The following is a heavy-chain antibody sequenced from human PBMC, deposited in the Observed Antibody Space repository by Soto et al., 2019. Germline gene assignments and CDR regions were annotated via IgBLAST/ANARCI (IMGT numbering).Heavy chain of an antibody. D-gene: IGHD3-10*01. CDR3: AKSGLGAGSYYYMDV. V-gene: IGHV3-23*01. J-gene: IGHJ6*03. Sequence: EAQLLESGGGFVQPGGSLRLSCAASGFAFSSYTMTWVRQAPGKGLEWVSAVLGGGSNTYYADSVMGRFTIFRDNSKDTLYLQMNSLRVEDTALYYCAKSGLGAGSYYYMDVWGEGTTVTVSS. CDR1: GFAFSSYT. CDR2: VLGGGSNT.